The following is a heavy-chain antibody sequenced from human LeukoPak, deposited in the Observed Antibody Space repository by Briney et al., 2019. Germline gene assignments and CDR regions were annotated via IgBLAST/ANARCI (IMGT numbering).Heavy chain of an antibody. CDR3: AKGGDGYNSAAFDI. J-gene: IGHJ3*02. D-gene: IGHD5-24*01. CDR1: GFTFSSYA. Sequence: GGSLRLPCAASGFTFSSYAMSWVRQAPGKGLEWVSGISGSGGSTYYADSVKGRFTISRDNSKNTLYLQMNSLRAEDTAVYYCAKGGDGYNSAAFDIWGQGTMVTVSS. V-gene: IGHV3-23*01. CDR2: ISGSGGST.